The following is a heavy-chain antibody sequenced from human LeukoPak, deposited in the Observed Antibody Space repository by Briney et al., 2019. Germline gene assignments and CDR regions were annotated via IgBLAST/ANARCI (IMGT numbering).Heavy chain of an antibody. Sequence: GASVKVSCNVSGYTFTGYSMHCVRQAPGQGLEWMGWINPNSGGTNYAQKFQGRVTMTRGTSISTAFMELSRLRSDDTAVYYCARGPWGVAVGGQDIVYWGQGTLVTVSS. D-gene: IGHD2-15*01. CDR3: ARGPWGVAVGGQDIVY. CDR2: INPNSGGT. CDR1: GYTFTGYS. V-gene: IGHV1-2*02. J-gene: IGHJ4*02.